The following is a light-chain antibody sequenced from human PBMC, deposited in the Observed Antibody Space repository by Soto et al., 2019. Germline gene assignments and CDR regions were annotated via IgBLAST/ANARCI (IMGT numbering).Light chain of an antibody. Sequence: QSALTQPRSVSGSPGQSVTISCTGTSSDIGSYNYVSWYQQHPGKAPKLMIYDVSKRPSGVPDRFSGSKSGNTASLTISGLQTEDEAAYYCCTYAGSYLWVFGGGTMLTVL. CDR1: SSDIGSYNY. CDR3: CTYAGSYLWV. J-gene: IGLJ3*02. V-gene: IGLV2-11*01. CDR2: DVS.